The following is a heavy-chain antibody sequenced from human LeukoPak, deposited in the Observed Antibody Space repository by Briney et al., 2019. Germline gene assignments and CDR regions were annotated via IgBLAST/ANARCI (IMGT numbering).Heavy chain of an antibody. D-gene: IGHD1-26*01. J-gene: IGHJ3*02. V-gene: IGHV4-4*07. CDR1: GGSISSYY. CDR3: ARVESSGSYYFRSFDAFDI. Sequence: SETLSLTCTVSGGSISSYYWSWIRQPAGKGLEWIGRIYTSGSTNYNPSLKSRVTMSVDTSKNQFSLKLSSVTAADPAVYYCARVESSGSYYFRSFDAFDIWGQGTMVTVSS. CDR2: IYTSGST.